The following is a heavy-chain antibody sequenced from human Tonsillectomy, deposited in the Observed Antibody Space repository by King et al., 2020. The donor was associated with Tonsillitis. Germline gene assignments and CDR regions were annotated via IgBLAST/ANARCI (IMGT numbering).Heavy chain of an antibody. CDR1: GFTFSNAW. J-gene: IGHJ4*02. CDR3: TTVSIAGLSY. Sequence: QLVQSGGGLVKPGGSLRLSCAASGFTFSNAWMSWVRQAPGKGLEWVGRIQSKTDGGTKEHAAPVKGRFTISRDDSKNTLYLQVNSLKTEDTAVYYCTTVSIAGLSYWGQGTLVTVSS. CDR2: IQSKTDGGTK. D-gene: IGHD6-6*01. V-gene: IGHV3-15*01.